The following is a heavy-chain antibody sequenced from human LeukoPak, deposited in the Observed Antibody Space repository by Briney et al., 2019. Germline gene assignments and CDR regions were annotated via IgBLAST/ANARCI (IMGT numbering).Heavy chain of an antibody. CDR3: ARVFRRDGYFDF. Sequence: SETLSLTCAVYGGSFSAYYWSWIRQPPGKGLEWIGYMFHSGSTNYNPSLKSRVTISMYTSKNQFSLKLSSVTAADTAVYYCARVFRRDGYFDFWGQGTLVTVSS. CDR2: MFHSGST. J-gene: IGHJ4*02. CDR1: GGSFSAYY. V-gene: IGHV4-59*01. D-gene: IGHD2-15*01.